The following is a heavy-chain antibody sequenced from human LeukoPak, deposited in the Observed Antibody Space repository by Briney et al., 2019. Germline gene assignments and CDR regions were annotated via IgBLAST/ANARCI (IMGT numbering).Heavy chain of an antibody. V-gene: IGHV2-5*08. CDR1: GGSISSYYW. D-gene: IGHD1-1*01. J-gene: IGHJ4*02. Sequence: TLSLTCTVSGGSISSYYWSWIRQPPGKGLEWLALIYWDDDKRYSPSLKSRLTITKDTSKNQVVLTMTNMDPVDTATYFCTHTYNGWYFDYWGQGTLVTVSS. CDR3: THTYNGWYFDY. CDR2: IYWDDDK.